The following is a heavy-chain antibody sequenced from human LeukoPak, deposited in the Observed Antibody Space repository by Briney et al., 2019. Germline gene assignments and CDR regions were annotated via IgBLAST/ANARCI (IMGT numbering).Heavy chain of an antibody. D-gene: IGHD3-16*01. CDR3: ARDRAGGNFDY. CDR2: IYYSGST. Sequence: SQTLSLTCTCSGGSISSGGYSWSWIRQHPGKGLEWIGYIYYSGSTYYNPSLKSRVTISVDTSKNQFSLKLSSVTAADTAVYYCARDRAGGNFDYWGQGTLVTVSS. J-gene: IGHJ4*02. V-gene: IGHV4-31*03. CDR1: GGSISSGGYS.